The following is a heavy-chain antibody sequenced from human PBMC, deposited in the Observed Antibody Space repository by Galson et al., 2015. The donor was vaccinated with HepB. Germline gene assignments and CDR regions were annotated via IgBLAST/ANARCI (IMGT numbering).Heavy chain of an antibody. D-gene: IGHD3-22*01. Sequence: SLRLSCAASGFTFSRNAMHWVRQAPGKGLEWVAAITYDGSNKYYADSVKGRFTISRDNSKNTLYVEMNSLRVEDTAVYYCARDLIVLTVNGVSELWGQGTMVTVSS. CDR1: GFTFSRNA. CDR3: ARDLIVLTVNGVSEL. V-gene: IGHV3-30*03. CDR2: ITYDGSNK. J-gene: IGHJ3*01.